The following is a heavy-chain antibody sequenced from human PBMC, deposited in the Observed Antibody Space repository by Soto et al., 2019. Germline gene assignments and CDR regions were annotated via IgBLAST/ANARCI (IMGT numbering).Heavy chain of an antibody. J-gene: IGHJ6*02. CDR2: ISWDGGST. D-gene: IGHD1-26*01. V-gene: IGHV3-43*01. CDR1: GFTFDDYT. CDR3: AKDKGGSYQTDYYYGMDV. Sequence: GGSLRLSCAASGFTFDDYTMHWVRQAPGKGLEWVSLISWDGGSTYYADSVKGRFTISRDNSKNSLYLQMNSLRTEDTALYYCAKDKGGSYQTDYYYGMDVWGQGTTVTVSS.